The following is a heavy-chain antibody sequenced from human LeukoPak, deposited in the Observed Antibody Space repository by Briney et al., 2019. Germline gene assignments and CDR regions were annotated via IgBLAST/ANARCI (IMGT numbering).Heavy chain of an antibody. CDR2: ISSSSSYI. CDR1: GFTFSSYS. Sequence: PGRSLRLSCAASGFTFSSYSMNWVRQAPGKGLEWVSSISSSSSYIHYADSVKGRFTISRDNAKNSLYLQMNSLRAEDTAVYYCARDWADAIDYWGQGTLVTVSS. CDR3: ARDWADAIDY. J-gene: IGHJ4*02. V-gene: IGHV3-21*01. D-gene: IGHD3-16*01.